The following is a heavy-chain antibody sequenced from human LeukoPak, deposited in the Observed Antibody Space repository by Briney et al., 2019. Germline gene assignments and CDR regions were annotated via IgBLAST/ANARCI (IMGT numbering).Heavy chain of an antibody. CDR1: GGSISSSNW. J-gene: IGHJ3*02. D-gene: IGHD1-26*01. CDR2: IYHSGST. CDR3: ARDQGSGAPDAFDI. Sequence: SETLSLTCAVSGGSISSSNWWSWVRQPPGKGLEWIGEIYHSGSTNYNPSLKSRVTISVDKSKNQFSLKLSSVTAADTAVYYCARDQGSGAPDAFDIWGQGTMVTVSS. V-gene: IGHV4-4*02.